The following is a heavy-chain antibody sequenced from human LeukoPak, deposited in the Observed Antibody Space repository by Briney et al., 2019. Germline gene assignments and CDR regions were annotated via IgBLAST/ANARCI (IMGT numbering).Heavy chain of an antibody. V-gene: IGHV3-23*01. CDR2: ISGSGGST. D-gene: IGHD4-23*01. Sequence: GGSLRLSCTASGFIFTNAWMNWVRQAPGKGLEWVSAISGSGGSTYYADSVKGRFTISRDNSKNTLYLQMNSLRAEDTAVYYCAKDLGPSRWGGQGTLVTVPS. CDR1: GFIFTNAW. J-gene: IGHJ4*02. CDR3: AKDLGPSRW.